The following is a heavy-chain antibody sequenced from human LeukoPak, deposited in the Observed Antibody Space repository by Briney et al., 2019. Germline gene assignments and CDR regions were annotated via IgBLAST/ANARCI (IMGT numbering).Heavy chain of an antibody. V-gene: IGHV3-23*01. D-gene: IGHD5-18*01. Sequence: GGSLRLSCAASGFTFSSYAMSWVRQAPGKGLEWVSAISGSGGSTYYADSVKGRFTISRDNSKNTLYLQMNSLRAEDTAVYYCAKTRVDTAMRTNWFDPWGQGTLVTVSS. CDR3: AKTRVDTAMRTNWFDP. J-gene: IGHJ5*02. CDR1: GFTFSSYA. CDR2: ISGSGGST.